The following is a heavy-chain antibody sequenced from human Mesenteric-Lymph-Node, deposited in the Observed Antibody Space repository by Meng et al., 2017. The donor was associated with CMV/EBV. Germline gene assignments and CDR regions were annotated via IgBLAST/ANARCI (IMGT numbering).Heavy chain of an antibody. CDR1: GFTFSSYW. D-gene: IGHD1-14*01. V-gene: IGHV3-7*01. CDR2: IRQDGDDI. J-gene: IGHJ4*02. Sequence: GESLKISCAASGFTFSSYWMTWVRQAPGKGLEWVARIRQDGDDIYYVDSVKGRFTISRDNAKNSVYLQMNSLRAEDTAVYYCARVTAVHFDFWGQGTLVTAPQ. CDR3: ARVTAVHFDF.